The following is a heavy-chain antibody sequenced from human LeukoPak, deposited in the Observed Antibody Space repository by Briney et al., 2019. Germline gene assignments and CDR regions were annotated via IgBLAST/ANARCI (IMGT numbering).Heavy chain of an antibody. V-gene: IGHV3-30*03. J-gene: IGHJ4*02. Sequence: GRSLRLSCAASGFTFSSYGMHWVRQAPGKGLEWVAVISYDGSNKYYADSVKGRFTISRDNSKNTLYLQMNSLRAEDTAVYYCAREGRYELYYFDYWGQGTLVTVSS. D-gene: IGHD5-12*01. CDR2: ISYDGSNK. CDR1: GFTFSSYG. CDR3: AREGRYELYYFDY.